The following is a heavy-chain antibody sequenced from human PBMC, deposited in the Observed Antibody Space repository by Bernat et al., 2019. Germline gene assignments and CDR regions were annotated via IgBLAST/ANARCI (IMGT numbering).Heavy chain of an antibody. V-gene: IGHV4-39*02. D-gene: IGHD3-22*01. CDR2: IYYSGST. CDR3: ARDVIESISGYQLDY. Sequence: QLQLQESGPGLVKPSETLSLTCTVSGGSISSSSYYWGWIRQPPGKGLEWIGSIYYSGSTYYNPSLKSRVTISVDTSKNQFSLKLSSVTAADTAVYYCARDVIESISGYQLDYWGQGTLVTVSS. J-gene: IGHJ4*02. CDR1: GGSISSSSYY.